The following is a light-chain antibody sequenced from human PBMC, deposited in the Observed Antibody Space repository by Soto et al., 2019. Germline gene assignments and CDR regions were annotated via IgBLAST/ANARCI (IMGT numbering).Light chain of an antibody. J-gene: IGKJ1*01. CDR1: QSISSS. V-gene: IGKV1-5*01. Sequence: DIQMTQSPSTLSASVGDRVTITCRASQSISSSLAWYQQKPGKAPKLLIYDASSLESGVPSRFSGSGSGTEFTLTISSLQPDDFATYYCQQYNSYSPTFGQGTKVEIK. CDR3: QQYNSYSPT. CDR2: DAS.